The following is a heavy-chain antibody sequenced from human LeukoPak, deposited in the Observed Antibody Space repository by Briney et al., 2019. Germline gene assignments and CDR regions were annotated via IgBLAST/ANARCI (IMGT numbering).Heavy chain of an antibody. CDR1: GGSFSEYY. V-gene: IGHV4-34*01. J-gene: IGHJ4*02. Sequence: SETLSLTCAVYGGSFSEYYWSWIRQPPGKGLEWIGEINHSGNTYYNPSLKSRVTISLDTSKNHFSLKLSSVTAADTAVYYCARISTSAPYFDYWGQGTMVTVSP. D-gene: IGHD6-6*01. CDR3: ARISTSAPYFDY. CDR2: INHSGNT.